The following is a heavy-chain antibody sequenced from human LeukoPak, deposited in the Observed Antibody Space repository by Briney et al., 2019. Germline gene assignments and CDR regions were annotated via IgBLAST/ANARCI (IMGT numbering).Heavy chain of an antibody. D-gene: IGHD2-15*01. Sequence: GRSPRLSCAASGFTFSSYGMHWVRQAPGKGLEWVAVISYDGSNKYYADSVKGRFTISRDNSKNTLYLQMNSLRAEDTAVYYCANSKGGGSVRFEYWGQGTLVTVSS. J-gene: IGHJ4*02. V-gene: IGHV3-30*18. CDR2: ISYDGSNK. CDR3: ANSKGGGSVRFEY. CDR1: GFTFSSYG.